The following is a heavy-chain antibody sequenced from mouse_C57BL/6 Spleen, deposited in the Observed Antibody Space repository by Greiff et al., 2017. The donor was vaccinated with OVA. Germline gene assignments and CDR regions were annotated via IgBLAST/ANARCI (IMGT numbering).Heavy chain of an antibody. CDR3: ARAHYSGSSLFDY. D-gene: IGHD1-1*01. CDR1: GYTFTSYW. CDR2: IDPNSGGT. Sequence: VQLQQSGAELVKPGASVKLSCKASGYTFTSYWMHWVKQRPGRGLEWIGRIDPNSGGTKYNEKFKSKATLTVDQHYSTAYMQLSSLPTEDSAVDYCARAHYSGSSLFDYWGQGTTLTVSS. V-gene: IGHV1-72*01. J-gene: IGHJ2*01.